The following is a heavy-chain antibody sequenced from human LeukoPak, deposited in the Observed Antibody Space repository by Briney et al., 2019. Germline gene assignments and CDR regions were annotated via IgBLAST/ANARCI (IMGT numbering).Heavy chain of an antibody. CDR3: ARVPTVTFFDY. CDR2: IYYSGST. CDR1: GGSISSGSYY. Sequence: PSQTLSLTCTVSGGSISSGSYYWGWIRQPPGKGLEWIGSIYYSGSTYQNPSLKSRVTISVDTSKNQFSLKLSSVTAADTAVYYCARVPTVTFFDYWGQGTLVTVSS. D-gene: IGHD4-17*01. V-gene: IGHV4-39*07. J-gene: IGHJ4*02.